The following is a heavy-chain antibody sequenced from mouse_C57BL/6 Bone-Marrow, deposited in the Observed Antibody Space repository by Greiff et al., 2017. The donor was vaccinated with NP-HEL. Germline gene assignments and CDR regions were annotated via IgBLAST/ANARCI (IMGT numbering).Heavy chain of an antibody. D-gene: IGHD1-3*01. CDR3: ARSGKGFAY. CDR1: GYTFTSYW. J-gene: IGHJ3*01. Sequence: QVQLQQPGAELVKPGASVKMSCKASGYTFTSYWITWVKQRPGQGLEWIGDISPGSGSTNYNEKFKSKATLTVDTSSSPADMQLSRLTSEDAAVYYCARSGKGFAYWGQGTLVTVSA. CDR2: ISPGSGST. V-gene: IGHV1-55*01.